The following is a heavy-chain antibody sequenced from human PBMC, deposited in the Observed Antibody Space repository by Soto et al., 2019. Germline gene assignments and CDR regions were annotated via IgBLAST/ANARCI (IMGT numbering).Heavy chain of an antibody. J-gene: IGHJ6*02. CDR2: IIAIFGTA. V-gene: IGHV1-69*12. CDR3: GKPQSIQDYYQGMDV. CDR1: GGTFSSYA. D-gene: IGHD6-6*01. Sequence: QVQLVQSGAEVKKPGSSVKVSCKASGGTFSSYAISWVRQAPGQGLEWMGGIIAIFGTADYAQKFQGRVTINADESTSTAYMELSSLRSEDTAVYYWGKPQSIQDYYQGMDVWGQGTTVTVSS.